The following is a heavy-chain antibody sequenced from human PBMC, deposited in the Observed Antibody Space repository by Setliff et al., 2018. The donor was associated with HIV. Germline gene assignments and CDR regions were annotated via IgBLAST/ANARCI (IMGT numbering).Heavy chain of an antibody. Sequence: PSETLSLTCSVSGGSISSRSYYWSWIRQPAGKGLEWIGHIHTSGDTDYSPSLNSRVTISIDTSKKQFSLKLSSVTAADTAMYYCARRESYYDILTGPAFDAFDIWG. V-gene: IGHV4-61*09. CDR1: GGSISSRSYY. J-gene: IGHJ3*02. D-gene: IGHD3-9*01. CDR3: ARRESYYDILTGPAFDAFDI. CDR2: IHTSGDT.